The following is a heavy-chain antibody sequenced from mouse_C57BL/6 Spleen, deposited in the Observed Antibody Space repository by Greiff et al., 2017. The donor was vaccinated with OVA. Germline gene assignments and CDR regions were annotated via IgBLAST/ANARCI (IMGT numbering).Heavy chain of an antibody. CDR2: FRNKANGYTT. J-gene: IGHJ3*01. V-gene: IGHV7-3*01. CDR1: GFPFPAFY. CDR3: ARDGNNEEFAY. D-gene: IGHD2-1*01. Sequence: VQVVESVGGLVQLGGSLSLPCAVLGFPFPAFYMSWARQPPGKALLWLGFFRNKANGYTTEFSASVKGRFTITSDKSTSILYLQLNALRAEDSATYNCARDGNNEEFAYWGQGTLVTVSA.